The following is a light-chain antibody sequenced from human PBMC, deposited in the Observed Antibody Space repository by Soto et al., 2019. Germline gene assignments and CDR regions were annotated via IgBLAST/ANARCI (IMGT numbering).Light chain of an antibody. CDR3: QQFDNWPGT. Sequence: EIVLTQSPGTLSLSPGERGTLSCRASQSVSSNYLAWYQQKPGQAPRLLIYGASTRATGIPARFSGSGSGTEFTLTISSLQSEDFAVYYCQQFDNWPGTFGQGTKVDIK. CDR1: QSVSSN. J-gene: IGKJ1*01. V-gene: IGKV3-15*01. CDR2: GAS.